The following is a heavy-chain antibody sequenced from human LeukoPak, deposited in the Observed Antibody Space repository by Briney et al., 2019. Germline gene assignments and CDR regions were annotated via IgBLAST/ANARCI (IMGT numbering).Heavy chain of an antibody. D-gene: IGHD6-19*01. CDR1: GGTFSSYA. V-gene: IGHV1-69*05. CDR2: IIPIFGTA. J-gene: IGHJ5*02. CDR3: ARGGSSGWYQNWFDP. Sequence: GASVKVSCKASGGTFSSYAISWVRQAPGQGLEWMGGIIPIFGTANYAQKFQGRVTITTDESTSTAYMELSSLRSEDTAVYYCARGGSSGWYQNWFDPWGQGTLVTVSS.